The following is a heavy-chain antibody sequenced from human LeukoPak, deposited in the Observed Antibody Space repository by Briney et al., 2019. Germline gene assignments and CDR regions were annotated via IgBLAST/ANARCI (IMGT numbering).Heavy chain of an antibody. V-gene: IGHV4-34*01. CDR1: GGSFSGYY. D-gene: IGHD3-10*01. CDR3: AREKITVRGVIAD. Sequence: SETLSLTCAVYGGSFSGYYWSWIRQPPGKGLEWIGEINHSGSTNYNPSLKSRVTISADTSKNQFSLKLSSVTAADTAVYYCAREKITVRGVIADWGQGTLVTVSS. CDR2: INHSGST. J-gene: IGHJ4*02.